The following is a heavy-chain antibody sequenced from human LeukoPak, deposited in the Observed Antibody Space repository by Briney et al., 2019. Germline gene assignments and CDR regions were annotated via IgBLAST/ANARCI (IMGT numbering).Heavy chain of an antibody. D-gene: IGHD2/OR15-2a*01. CDR3: ARDQYLTWYFDL. V-gene: IGHV4-30-2*01. J-gene: IGHJ2*01. CDR1: GGSISSGGYY. CDR2: IYHSGST. Sequence: SETLSLTCTVFGGSISSGGYYWSWIRQPPGKGLEWIGYIYHSGSTYYNPSLKSRVTISVDKSKNQFSLKLSSVTAADTAVYYCARDQYLTWYFDLWGRGTLVTVSS.